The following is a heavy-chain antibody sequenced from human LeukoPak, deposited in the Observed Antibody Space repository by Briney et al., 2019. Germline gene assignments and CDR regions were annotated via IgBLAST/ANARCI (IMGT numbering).Heavy chain of an antibody. CDR2: IVYDGSNK. Sequence: GRSLRLSCAASGFTFSSYAMHWVRQAPGKGLEWVAVIVYDGSNKKYADSVKGRFTISRDNSKNTLYLQMNSLRAEDTAVYYCARGSLGGTYTFDIWGQGAMVTVSS. CDR1: GFTFSSYA. CDR3: ARGSLGGTYTFDI. J-gene: IGHJ3*02. V-gene: IGHV3-30-3*01. D-gene: IGHD3-16*01.